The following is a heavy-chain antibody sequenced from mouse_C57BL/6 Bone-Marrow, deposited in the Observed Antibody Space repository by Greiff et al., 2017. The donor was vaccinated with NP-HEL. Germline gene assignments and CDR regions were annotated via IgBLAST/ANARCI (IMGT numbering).Heavy chain of an antibody. D-gene: IGHD2-5*01. CDR1: GFSLTSYG. Sequence: VQLQQSGPGLVQPSQSLSITCTVSGFSLTSYGVHWVRQAPGKGLEWLGVIWRGGSTDYNAAFMSRLSITKDNSKSQVFFKMNSLQADDTAIYYVAKAYYSNLWYFDVWGTGTTVTVSS. V-gene: IGHV2-5*01. J-gene: IGHJ1*03. CDR2: IWRGGST. CDR3: AKAYYSNLWYFDV.